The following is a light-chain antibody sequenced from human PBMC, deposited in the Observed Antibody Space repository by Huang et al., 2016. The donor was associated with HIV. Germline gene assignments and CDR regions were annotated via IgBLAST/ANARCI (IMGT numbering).Light chain of an antibody. CDR2: GAS. CDR1: QRVGVN. Sequence: EIMMTQSPATLSVSLGDKASLSCRASQRVGVNLAWYQQKPGQPPTLLIYGASDRATGVSARFSGSGSGTDFTLTISRLQSEDFAVYFCQQYDNWPGTFGQGTKLEI. V-gene: IGKV3-15*01. J-gene: IGKJ2*01. CDR3: QQYDNWPGT.